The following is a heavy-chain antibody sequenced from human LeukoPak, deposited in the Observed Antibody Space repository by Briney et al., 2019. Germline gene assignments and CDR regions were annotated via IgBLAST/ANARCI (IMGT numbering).Heavy chain of an antibody. Sequence: SETLSLTCTVSGGSISSGDYYWSWIRQPPGKGLEWIGYIYYSGSTDYNPSLKSRVTISVDTSKNQFSLKLSSVTAADTAVYYCARDLHYDSSGYYDYFDYWGQGTLVTVSS. V-gene: IGHV4-30-4*01. D-gene: IGHD3-22*01. CDR1: GGSISSGDYY. J-gene: IGHJ4*02. CDR3: ARDLHYDSSGYYDYFDY. CDR2: IYYSGST.